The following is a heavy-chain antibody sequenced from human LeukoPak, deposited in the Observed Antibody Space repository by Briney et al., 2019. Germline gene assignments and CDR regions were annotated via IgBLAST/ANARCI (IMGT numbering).Heavy chain of an antibody. CDR2: FDPEDGET. CDR3: ARGMVAVDYYYYYMDV. V-gene: IGHV1-24*01. Sequence: GASVKVSCKVSGYTLTELSMHWVRQAPGKGLEWMGGFDPEDGETIYAQKFQGRVTMTEDTSTDTAYMELSSLRSEDTAVYYCARGMVAVDYYYYYMDVWGKGTTVTVSS. J-gene: IGHJ6*03. CDR1: GYTLTELS. D-gene: IGHD2-15*01.